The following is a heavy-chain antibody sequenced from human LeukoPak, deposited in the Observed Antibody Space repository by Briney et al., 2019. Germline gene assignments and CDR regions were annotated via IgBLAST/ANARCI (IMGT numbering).Heavy chain of an antibody. Sequence: GGSLRLSCAASGFTFSGYSMNWVRQAPGKGLEWVSSISSSSSYIYYADSVKGRFTISRDNAKNSLYLQMNSLRAEDTAVYYCARLIAAAGFDYWGQGTLVTVSS. D-gene: IGHD6-13*01. CDR2: ISSSSSYI. J-gene: IGHJ4*02. V-gene: IGHV3-21*01. CDR3: ARLIAAAGFDY. CDR1: GFTFSGYS.